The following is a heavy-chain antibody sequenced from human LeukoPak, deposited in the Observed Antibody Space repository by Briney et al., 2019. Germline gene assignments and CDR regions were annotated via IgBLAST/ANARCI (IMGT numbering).Heavy chain of an antibody. V-gene: IGHV3-11*01. CDR1: GFTFSDYY. J-gene: IGHJ4*02. CDR3: AKEGLKQQLVEGAHFDY. CDR2: ISSSGSTI. Sequence: GGSLRLSCAASGFTFSDYYMSWIRQAPGKGLEWVSYISSSGSTIYYADSVKGRFTISRDNAKNSLYLQMNSLRAEDTAVYYCAKEGLKQQLVEGAHFDYWGQGTLVTVSS. D-gene: IGHD6-13*01.